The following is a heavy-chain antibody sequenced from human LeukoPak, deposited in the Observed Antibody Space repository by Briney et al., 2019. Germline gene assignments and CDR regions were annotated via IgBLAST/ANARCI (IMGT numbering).Heavy chain of an antibody. CDR1: GYSISSGYY. J-gene: IGHJ4*02. CDR3: ARDGKESRGPIDN. Sequence: SETLSLTCAVSGYSISSGYYWGWVRQPLGKGLEWIGAIFHSGNTYYSPSLKSRVTISIDTSKNQFSLKLMSVTVADTAVYYCARDGKESRGPIDNWGQGTLVTVSS. V-gene: IGHV4-38-2*02. D-gene: IGHD1-1*01. CDR2: IFHSGNT.